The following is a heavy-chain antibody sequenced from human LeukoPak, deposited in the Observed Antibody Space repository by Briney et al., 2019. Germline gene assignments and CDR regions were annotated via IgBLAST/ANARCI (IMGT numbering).Heavy chain of an antibody. CDR1: GYTFTDYY. J-gene: IGHJ5*02. D-gene: IGHD3-16*01. CDR3: ARESGFMT. V-gene: IGHV1-2*02. CDR2: INPNSGGT. Sequence: ASVKVSCKASGYTFTDYYIHWVRQAPGQGLEWMGWINPNSGGTNYTQKFQGRVTMTRDTSIGTAYLELNRLRSDDTAVYYCARESGFMTWGQGTLVTASS.